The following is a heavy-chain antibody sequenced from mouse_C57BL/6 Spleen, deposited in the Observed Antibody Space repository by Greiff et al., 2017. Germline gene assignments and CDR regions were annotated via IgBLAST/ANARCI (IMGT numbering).Heavy chain of an antibody. D-gene: IGHD2-1*01. CDR1: EYEFPSHD. CDR3: ASSMVTQFAY. CDR2: INSDGGST. V-gene: IGHV5-2*01. J-gene: IGHJ3*01. Sequence: EVQVVESGGGLVQPGESLKLSCESNEYEFPSHDMSWVRKTPEKRLALVAAINSDGGSTSYPDTMERRFIISRDNTKKTLYLQRSSLRSEDTALYYCASSMVTQFAYWGQGTLVTVSA.